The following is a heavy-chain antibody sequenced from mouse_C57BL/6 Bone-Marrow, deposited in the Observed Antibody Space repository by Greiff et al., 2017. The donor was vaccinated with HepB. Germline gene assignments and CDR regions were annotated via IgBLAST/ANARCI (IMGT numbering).Heavy chain of an antibody. V-gene: IGHV1-19*01. CDR1: GYTFTDYY. J-gene: IGHJ4*01. Sequence: EVQLQQSGPVLVKPGASVKMSCKASGYTFTDYYMNWVKQSHGKSLEWIGVINPYNGGTSYNQKFKGKATLTVDKSSSTAYMELNSLTSEDSAVYYCARDDGYYLSLYYAMDYWGQGTSVTVSS. D-gene: IGHD2-3*01. CDR2: INPYNGGT. CDR3: ARDDGYYLSLYYAMDY.